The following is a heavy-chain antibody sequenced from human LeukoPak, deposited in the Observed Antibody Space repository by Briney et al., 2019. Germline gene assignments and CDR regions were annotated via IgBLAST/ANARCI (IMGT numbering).Heavy chain of an antibody. J-gene: IGHJ4*02. V-gene: IGHV3-30*18. D-gene: IGHD3-10*01. CDR1: GFTFSSYG. Sequence: PGGSLRLSCAASGFTFSSYGMHWVRQAPGKGLEWVAVISYDGSNKYYADSVKGRFTISRDNSKNTLYLQMNSLRAEDTAVYYCAKDLITELWFGELFENYFDYWGQGTWSPSPQ. CDR3: AKDLITELWFGELFENYFDY. CDR2: ISYDGSNK.